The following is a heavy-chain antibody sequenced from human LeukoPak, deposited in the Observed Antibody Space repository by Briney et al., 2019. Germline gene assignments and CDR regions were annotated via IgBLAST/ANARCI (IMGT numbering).Heavy chain of an antibody. V-gene: IGHV3-23*01. CDR2: ITGDAGT. CDR3: AKGVYYGSDNFDY. J-gene: IGHJ4*02. CDR1: GFTFSTYA. D-gene: IGHD3-10*01. Sequence: GGSLRLSCAVSGFTFSTYAMFWVRQAPGKGLEWVSGITGDAGTYYADSVKAGFTISRDNSKDTLYLQMNSLRAEDTAVYYCAKGVYYGSDNFDYWGQGTLVTVSS.